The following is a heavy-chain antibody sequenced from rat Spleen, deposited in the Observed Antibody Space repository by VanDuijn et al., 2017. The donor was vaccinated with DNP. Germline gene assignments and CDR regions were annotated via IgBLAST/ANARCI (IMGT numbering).Heavy chain of an antibody. J-gene: IGHJ3*01. CDR3: ITLYYYSGPNWSAY. D-gene: IGHD1-1*01. Sequence: EVKLVESGGGLVQPGRSMKLSCAASGFTFSNHDMAWVRQAPTKGREWVASISYDGRSTYYRDSVKGRFTISRDNAKSTLYLQKDSLRSEDTATYYCITLYYYSGPNWSAYWGQGTLVTVSS. CDR2: ISYDGRST. CDR1: GFTFSNHD. V-gene: IGHV5-7*01.